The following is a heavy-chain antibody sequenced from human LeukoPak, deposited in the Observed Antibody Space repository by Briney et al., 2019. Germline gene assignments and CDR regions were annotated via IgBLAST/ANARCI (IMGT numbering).Heavy chain of an antibody. CDR1: GFTVSNNY. CDR2: ISGSGVST. V-gene: IGHV3-23*01. Sequence: PGGSLRLSCSVSGFTVSNNYMSWVRQAPGKGLEWVSSISGSGVSTYYADSVKGRFTISRDNFKNTLYLQMNSLRAEDTAVYYCAKDQRWELPHYFDCWGQGTLVTVSS. D-gene: IGHD1-26*01. J-gene: IGHJ4*02. CDR3: AKDQRWELPHYFDC.